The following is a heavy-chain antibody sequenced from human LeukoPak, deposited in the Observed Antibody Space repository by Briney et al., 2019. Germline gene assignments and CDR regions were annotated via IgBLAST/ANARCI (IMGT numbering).Heavy chain of an antibody. D-gene: IGHD2-15*01. CDR3: AKIQGYCSGGSCYSMEYFQH. J-gene: IGHJ1*01. Sequence: GGSLRLSCAASGFTFSSYAMSWVRQAPGKGLEWVSAISGSGGSTHYADSVKGRFTISRDNSKNTLYLQMNSLRAEDTAVYYCAKIQGYCSGGSCYSMEYFQHWGQGTLVTVSS. CDR1: GFTFSSYA. V-gene: IGHV3-23*01. CDR2: ISGSGGST.